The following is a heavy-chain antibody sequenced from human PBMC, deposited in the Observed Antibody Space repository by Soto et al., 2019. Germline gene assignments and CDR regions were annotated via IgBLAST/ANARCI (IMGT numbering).Heavy chain of an antibody. Sequence: SETLSLTCSVSGGSISSYYWSWIRQPPGKGLEWIGYIFYSGRSGSTNYNPSLKSRVTISVDTSKNQFSLKVSSVTAADTAVYYRAKTALGWLDPWGQGTLVTVSS. D-gene: IGHD2-21*02. CDR2: IFYSGRSGST. J-gene: IGHJ5*02. CDR3: AKTALGWLDP. CDR1: GGSISSYY. V-gene: IGHV4-59*01.